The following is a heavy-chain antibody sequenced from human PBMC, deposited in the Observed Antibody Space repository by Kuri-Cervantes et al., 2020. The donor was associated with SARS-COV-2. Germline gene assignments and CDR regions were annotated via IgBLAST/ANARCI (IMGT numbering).Heavy chain of an antibody. CDR1: GGTFSSYA. Sequence: SVKVSCKASGGTFSSYAISWVRQAPGQGLEWMGRIIPIFGTANYAQKFQGRVTITADKSTSTAYMELSSLSSEDTAVYYCARGGSSYRSSWFDYYFDYWGQGTLVTVSS. D-gene: IGHD6-13*01. CDR3: ARGGSSYRSSWFDYYFDY. V-gene: IGHV1-69*06. J-gene: IGHJ4*02. CDR2: IIPIFGTA.